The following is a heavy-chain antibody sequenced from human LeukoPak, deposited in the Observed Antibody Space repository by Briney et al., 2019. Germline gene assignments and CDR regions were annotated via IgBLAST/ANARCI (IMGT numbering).Heavy chain of an antibody. CDR3: ALIVGAAGFDY. D-gene: IGHD1-26*01. V-gene: IGHV3-30*04. J-gene: IGHJ4*02. CDR2: ISYDGSNK. CDR1: GFTFSSYA. Sequence: TGGSLRLSCTASGFTFSSYAMHWVRQAPGKGLEWVAVISYDGSNKYYADSVKGRFTISRDNSKNTLYLQMNSLRAEDTAVYYCALIVGAAGFDYWGQGTLVTVSS.